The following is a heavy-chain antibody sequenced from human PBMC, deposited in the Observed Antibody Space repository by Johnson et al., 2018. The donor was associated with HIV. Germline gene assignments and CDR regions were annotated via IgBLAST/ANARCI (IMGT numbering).Heavy chain of an antibody. J-gene: IGHJ3*02. CDR1: GFKFSSYG. D-gene: IGHD5-24*01. CDR2: IRYDGSDK. V-gene: IGHV3-30*02. Sequence: QVRLVESGGGVVQPGGSLRLSCAGSGFKFSSYGMHWVRQAPGKGLEWVSFIRYDGSDKDYADSVKGRFTISRDSSKNTLYLQMNSLRAEDTAVYYCARWSRDGYNYLNDAFDIWGQGTMVTVSS. CDR3: ARWSRDGYNYLNDAFDI.